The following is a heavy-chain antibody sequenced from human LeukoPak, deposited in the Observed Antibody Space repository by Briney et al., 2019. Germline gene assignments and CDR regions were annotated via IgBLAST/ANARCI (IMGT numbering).Heavy chain of an antibody. Sequence: GGSLRLSCVASGFTFSSYNMNWVRQAPGKGLEWVSYISSSSSTIYYADSVKGRFTISRDNAKNSLYLQMNSLRAEDTVVYYCARDLKYSSSSTSWFDPWGQGTLVTVSS. J-gene: IGHJ5*02. V-gene: IGHV3-48*01. D-gene: IGHD6-6*01. CDR2: ISSSSSTI. CDR1: GFTFSSYN. CDR3: ARDLKYSSSSTSWFDP.